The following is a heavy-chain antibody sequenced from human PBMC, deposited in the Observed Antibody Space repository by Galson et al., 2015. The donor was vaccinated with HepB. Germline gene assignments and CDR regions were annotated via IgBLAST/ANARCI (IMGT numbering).Heavy chain of an antibody. J-gene: IGHJ6*02. Sequence: LSLTCAVSGGSITSFYWSWIRQPPGKGLGWVGYMYYSGTTNSSPSPKSRVTLSVATSKNQSPLQLSSVTAADTAIYYCARQFGSPSYYYAMDVWGQGTTVTVSS. CDR3: ARQFGSPSYYYAMDV. CDR2: MYYSGTT. V-gene: IGHV4-59*01. D-gene: IGHD3-10*01. CDR1: GGSITSFY.